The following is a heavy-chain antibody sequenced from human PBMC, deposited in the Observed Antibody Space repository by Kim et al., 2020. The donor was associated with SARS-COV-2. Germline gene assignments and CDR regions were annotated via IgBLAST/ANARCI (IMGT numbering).Heavy chain of an antibody. J-gene: IGHJ4*02. D-gene: IGHD3-22*01. V-gene: IGHV4-30-2*04. Sequence: SLKSRVTIAVDTSKNQFSLKLSSVTAADTAVYYCARDHRRDSSGYYPFDYWGQGTLVTVSS. CDR3: ARDHRRDSSGYYPFDY.